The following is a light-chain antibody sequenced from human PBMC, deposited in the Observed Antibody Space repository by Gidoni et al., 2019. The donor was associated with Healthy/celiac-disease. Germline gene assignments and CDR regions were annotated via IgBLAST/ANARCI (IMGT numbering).Light chain of an antibody. Sequence: DIKLNQFPSSLSASVGDRVTIICRASQSISSYLNWYQQKPGKAPKLLIYAASSLQSGVPSRFSGSGSWTDFTLTISSLQPEDFATYYCQQSYSTLFTFGPGTKVDIK. J-gene: IGKJ3*01. CDR2: AAS. V-gene: IGKV1-39*01. CDR1: QSISSY. CDR3: QQSYSTLFT.